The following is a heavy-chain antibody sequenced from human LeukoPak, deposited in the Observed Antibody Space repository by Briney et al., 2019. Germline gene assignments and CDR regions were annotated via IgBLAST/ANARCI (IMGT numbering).Heavy chain of an antibody. Sequence: ASVTVSCKASGYTFTSYDINWVRQATGQGLEWMGWMNPNSGNTGYAQKFQGRVTMTRNTSISTAYMELSSLRSEDTAVYYCARAQLWSLYYYYGMDVWGQGTTVTVSS. J-gene: IGHJ6*02. D-gene: IGHD5-18*01. CDR2: MNPNSGNT. V-gene: IGHV1-8*01. CDR3: ARAQLWSLYYYYGMDV. CDR1: GYTFTSYD.